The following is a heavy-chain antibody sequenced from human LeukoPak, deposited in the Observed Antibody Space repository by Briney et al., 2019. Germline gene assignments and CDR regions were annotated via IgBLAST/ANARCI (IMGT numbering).Heavy chain of an antibody. CDR2: IFTSGST. CDR1: GGSISSGRYY. V-gene: IGHV4-61*02. J-gene: IGHJ4*02. Sequence: SETLSLTCNVSGGSISSGRYYWRWIRLPAGKGLEWIGRIFTSGSTNYNPSLKSRVTISLDTSKNQFSLKLSSVTAADTAVYYCATIAVAGHFDYWGQGTLVTVSS. CDR3: ATIAVAGHFDY. D-gene: IGHD6-19*01.